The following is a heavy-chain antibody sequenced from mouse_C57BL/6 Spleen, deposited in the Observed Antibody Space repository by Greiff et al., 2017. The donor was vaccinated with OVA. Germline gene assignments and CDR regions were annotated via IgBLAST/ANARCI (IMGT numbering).Heavy chain of an antibody. D-gene: IGHD1-1*02. CDR2: IDPETGGT. CDR1: GYTFTDYE. J-gene: IGHJ2*01. Sequence: QVHVKQSGAELVRPGASVTLSCKASGYTFTDYEMHWVKQTPVHGLEWIGAIDPETGGTAYNQKFKGKAILTADKSSSTAYMELRSLTSEDSAVYYCTRGVGGYLDYWGQGTTLTVSS. V-gene: IGHV1-15*01. CDR3: TRGVGGYLDY.